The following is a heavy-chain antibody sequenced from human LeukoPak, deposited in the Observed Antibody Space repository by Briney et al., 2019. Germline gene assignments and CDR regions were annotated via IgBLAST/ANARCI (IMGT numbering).Heavy chain of an antibody. D-gene: IGHD2-15*01. CDR2: ISYDGSKK. CDR1: GFTFSSYS. V-gene: IGHV3-30*03. J-gene: IGHJ4*02. CDR3: AREFPRGSLDY. Sequence: GGSLRLSCAASGFTFSSYSMNWVRQAPGKGLEWVALISYDGSKKYYADSVKGRVTISRDNSRNTLYVQINSLRADDTAVYYCAREFPRGSLDYWGQGTLVTVSS.